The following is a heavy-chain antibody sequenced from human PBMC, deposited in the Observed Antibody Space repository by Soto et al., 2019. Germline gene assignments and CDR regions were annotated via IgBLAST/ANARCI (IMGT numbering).Heavy chain of an antibody. CDR1: GASISGYY. V-gene: IGHV4-59*08. D-gene: IGHD1-26*01. Sequence: SETLSLTCTVSGASISGYYWSWIRQTRGRGREWIGYIYYSGSTDYNPSLKSRVTMSLDTSNNLFSLSLSSVTAPDTAVYYCARHWDSPGDLYTFDIWGQGTMVTVSS. CDR2: IYYSGST. J-gene: IGHJ3*02. CDR3: ARHWDSPGDLYTFDI.